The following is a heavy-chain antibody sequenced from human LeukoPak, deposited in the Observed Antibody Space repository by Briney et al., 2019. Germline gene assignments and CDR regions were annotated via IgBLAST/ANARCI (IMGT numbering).Heavy chain of an antibody. D-gene: IGHD2-8*01. CDR1: GGSISSDAYY. CDR2: IYYTGST. J-gene: IGHJ4*02. V-gene: IGHV4-39*07. CDR3: ARGYCTNAVCSLGPTQA. Sequence: PSETLSLTCTVSGGSISSDAYYWGWIRQPPGKGLEWIGTIYYTGSTYYNPSLKSRVTISLVTSKNQFSLKLSSVTAADTAVYYCARGYCTNAVCSLGPTQAWGQGTLVTVSS.